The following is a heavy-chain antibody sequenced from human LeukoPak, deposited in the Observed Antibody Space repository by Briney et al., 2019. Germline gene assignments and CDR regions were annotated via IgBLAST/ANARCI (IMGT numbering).Heavy chain of an antibody. CDR1: TYSISSGYY. V-gene: IGHV4-38-2*02. J-gene: IGHJ4*02. Sequence: SETLSLTCTVSTYSISSGYYWSWIRQPPGKGLEWIGYIYYSGSTNYNPSLKSRVTISVDTSKNQFSLKLSSVTAADTAVYYCARAGLGYDYWGQGTLVTVSS. CDR2: IYYSGST. CDR3: ARAGLGYDY. D-gene: IGHD5-18*01.